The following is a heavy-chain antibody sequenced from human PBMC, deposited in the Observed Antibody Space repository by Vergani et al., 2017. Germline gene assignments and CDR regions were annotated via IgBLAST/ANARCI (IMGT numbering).Heavy chain of an antibody. Sequence: QVQLQESGPGLVKPSQTLSLTCTVSGGSLSSGSYYWSWIRQPAGKGLEWIGRIYTSGSTNYNPSLKSRVTISVDTSKNQFSLKLSSVTAADTAVYYCARDPTPPSGDSYGYGGYYYYGMDVWGQGTTVTVSS. CDR2: IYTSGST. D-gene: IGHD5-18*01. J-gene: IGHJ6*02. CDR3: ARDPTPPSGDSYGYGGYYYYGMDV. V-gene: IGHV4-61*02. CDR1: GGSLSSGSYY.